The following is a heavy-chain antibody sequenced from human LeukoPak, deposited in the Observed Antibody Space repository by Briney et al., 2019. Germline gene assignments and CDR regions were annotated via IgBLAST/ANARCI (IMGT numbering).Heavy chain of an antibody. Sequence: ASVKVSCKASGYTFTSYDINWVRQAPGQGLEWMGWMNPKGGNTGYAQKFQGRVTMTRNTSISTAYMELSSLRSEDTAVYYCARTSIRWVYFDYWGQGTLVTVSS. CDR3: ARTSIRWVYFDY. CDR2: MNPKGGNT. J-gene: IGHJ4*02. D-gene: IGHD6-13*01. CDR1: GYTFTSYD. V-gene: IGHV1-8*01.